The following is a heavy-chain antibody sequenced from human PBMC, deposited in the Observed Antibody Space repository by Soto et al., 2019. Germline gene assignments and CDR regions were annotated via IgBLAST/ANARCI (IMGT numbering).Heavy chain of an antibody. V-gene: IGHV2-5*02. Sequence: QITLKESGPTLVKPTQTLTLTCTFSGFSLSTSGVGVGWIRQPPGKALEWLALIYWDDDKRYSPSLKSRLTITEDTSKNQVVLTMTNMDPVDTATYYCAHQTTVPFGFDSWGQGTLVTVSS. D-gene: IGHD4-17*01. CDR3: AHQTTVPFGFDS. CDR2: IYWDDDK. J-gene: IGHJ4*02. CDR1: GFSLSTSGVG.